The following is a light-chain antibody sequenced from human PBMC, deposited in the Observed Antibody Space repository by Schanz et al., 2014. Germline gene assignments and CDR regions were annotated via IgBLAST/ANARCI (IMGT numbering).Light chain of an antibody. J-gene: IGLJ1*01. CDR2: EVS. Sequence: QSALTQPPSASGSPGQSVTISCTGTSSDVGGYNFVSWYQQHPGKAPKLMISEVSKRPSGVPDRLSGSKSGTSASLAISDLQSEDEADYYCAAWDDSLNAYVFGTGTKLTVL. V-gene: IGLV2-8*01. CDR3: AAWDDSLNAYV. CDR1: SSDVGGYNF.